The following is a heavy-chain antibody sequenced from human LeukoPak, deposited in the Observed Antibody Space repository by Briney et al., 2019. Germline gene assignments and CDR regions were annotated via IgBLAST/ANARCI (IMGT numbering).Heavy chain of an antibody. J-gene: IGHJ3*02. CDR3: ARQRGGQYEDAFDI. CDR2: INPNSGDT. CDR1: GYIFTGYY. Sequence: GASVKVSCKASGYIFTGYYMHWVRQAPGQGLEWMGWINPNSGDTNYAQKFQGRVTMTRDTSISIAYMELSRLRSEDTAVYYCARQRGGQYEDAFDIWGQGTMVTVSS. D-gene: IGHD2-8*01. V-gene: IGHV1-2*02.